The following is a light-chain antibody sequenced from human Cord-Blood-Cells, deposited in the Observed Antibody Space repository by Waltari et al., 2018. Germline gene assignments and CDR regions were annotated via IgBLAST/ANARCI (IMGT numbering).Light chain of an antibody. CDR3: AAWDDSLSGPVWV. Sequence: QSVLTQPPSASGTPGQRVTISCSGSSANIGSNYVYWYQQLPVTAPTLLNYGNHQRPSVVPDQFSSYKSGTSASLVISGLRSDAEADYYCAAWDDSLSGPVWVFAGETKLTVL. J-gene: IGLJ3*02. CDR1: SANIGSNY. CDR2: GNH. V-gene: IGLV1-47*01.